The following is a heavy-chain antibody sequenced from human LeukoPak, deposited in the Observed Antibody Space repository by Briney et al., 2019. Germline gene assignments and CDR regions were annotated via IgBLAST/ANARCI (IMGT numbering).Heavy chain of an antibody. CDR1: GGSISSYY. V-gene: IGHV4-59*01. CDR3: ASSGSYYDSSGYYYQDY. CDR2: IYYSGST. J-gene: IGHJ4*02. D-gene: IGHD3-22*01. Sequence: SETLSLTCTVSGGSISSYYWSWIRQPPGKGLEWIGYIYYSGSTNYNPSLKSRVTISVDTSKNQFSLKLSSVTAADTAVYYCASSGSYYDSSGYYYQDYWGQGTLVTVSS.